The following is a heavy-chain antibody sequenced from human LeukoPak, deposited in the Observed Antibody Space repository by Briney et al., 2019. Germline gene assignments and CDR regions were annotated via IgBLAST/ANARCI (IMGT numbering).Heavy chain of an antibody. CDR2: ISTDGSTT. Sequence: PGGSLRLSCAASGFTFSGYWMHWVRQAPGKGLVWVSRISTDGSTTSHADSVKGRFTISRDNAKNTLYLQMNSLRAEDTAVYYCAKDLVSGARDRDYWGQGTLVTVSS. D-gene: IGHD1-26*01. CDR1: GFTFSGYW. J-gene: IGHJ4*02. V-gene: IGHV3-74*01. CDR3: AKDLVSGARDRDY.